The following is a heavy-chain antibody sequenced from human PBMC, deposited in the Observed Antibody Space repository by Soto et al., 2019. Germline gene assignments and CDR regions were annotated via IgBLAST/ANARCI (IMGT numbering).Heavy chain of an antibody. Sequence: GGSLRLSCAASGFTFSSYSMNWVRQAPGKGLEWVSYISGSSSTIYYADSVKGRFTISRDNAKNSLYLQMNSLRAEDTAVYYCARSYSGSTSCHDWGQGTLVTVSS. V-gene: IGHV3-48*01. D-gene: IGHD2-2*01. CDR3: ARSYSGSTSCHD. J-gene: IGHJ4*02. CDR1: GFTFSSYS. CDR2: ISGSSSTI.